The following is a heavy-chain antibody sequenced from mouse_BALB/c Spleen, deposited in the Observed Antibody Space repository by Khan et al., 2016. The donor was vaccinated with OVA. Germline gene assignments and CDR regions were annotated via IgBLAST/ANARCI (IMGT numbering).Heavy chain of an antibody. CDR2: INTHSGVP. CDR3: ARGGAAYYRNDGGAMEY. J-gene: IGHJ4*01. CDR1: GYTFTTAG. V-gene: IGHV9-4*02. D-gene: IGHD2-14*01. Sequence: QMQLEESGPELKKPGETVRISCKASGYTFTTAGIQWVQKMPGKGLKWIGWINTHSGVPKYAEDFKGRFAFSLEISVSTAYLQITNLKNEDTATYFCARGGAAYYRNDGGAMEYWGQGTSGTVSS.